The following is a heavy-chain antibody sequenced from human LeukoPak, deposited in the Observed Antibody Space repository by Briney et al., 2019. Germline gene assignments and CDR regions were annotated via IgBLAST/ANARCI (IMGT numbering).Heavy chain of an antibody. Sequence: TGGSLRLSCAASGFTFDDYAMHWVRQAPGKGVEWVSGISWNSGSIGYADSVRGRFTISRDNAKNSLYLQMNSLRAEDMALYYCAKDRGSGHWYFDLWGRGTLVTVSS. J-gene: IGHJ2*01. D-gene: IGHD3-10*01. V-gene: IGHV3-9*03. CDR1: GFTFDDYA. CDR2: ISWNSGSI. CDR3: AKDRGSGHWYFDL.